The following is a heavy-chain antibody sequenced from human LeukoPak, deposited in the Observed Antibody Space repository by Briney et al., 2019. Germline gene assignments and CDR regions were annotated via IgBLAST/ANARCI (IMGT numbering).Heavy chain of an antibody. V-gene: IGHV4-34*01. J-gene: IGHJ4*02. CDR1: GGSFSGYY. CDR2: INQSGST. Sequence: SETLSLTCAVYGGSFSGYYWSWIRQPPGKGLEWMGEINQSGSTNYNPSLKSRVTISVDTSKNQFSLKLSSVTAADTAVNYCARGRGPTSEMATITGEDLDYWGQGTLVTVSS. D-gene: IGHD5-24*01. CDR3: ARGRGPTSEMATITGEDLDY.